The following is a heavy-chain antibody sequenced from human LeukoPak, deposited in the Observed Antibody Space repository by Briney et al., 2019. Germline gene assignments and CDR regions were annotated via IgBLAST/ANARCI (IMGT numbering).Heavy chain of an antibody. Sequence: GGSLRLSCAASGSTFDDYGMSWVRQAPGKGLEWVSGINWNGGSTGYADSVKGRFTISRDNAKNSLYLQMNSLRAEDTALYHCARSYYYDSSGHGAAFDIWGQGTMVTVSS. CDR2: INWNGGST. J-gene: IGHJ3*02. CDR1: GSTFDDYG. CDR3: ARSYYYDSSGHGAAFDI. D-gene: IGHD3-22*01. V-gene: IGHV3-20*01.